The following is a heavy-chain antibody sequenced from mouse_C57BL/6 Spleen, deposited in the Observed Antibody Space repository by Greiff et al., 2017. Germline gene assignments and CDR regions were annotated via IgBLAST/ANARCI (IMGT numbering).Heavy chain of an antibody. V-gene: IGHV5-4*01. CDR2: ISDGGSYT. CDR1: GFTFSSYA. J-gene: IGHJ2*01. CDR3: ARDTDY. Sequence: EVQVVESGGGLVKPGGSLKLSCAASGFTFSSYAMSWVRQTPEKRLEWVATISDGGSYTYYPDNVKGRFTLSRDNAKNNLYLQMSHLKSEDTAMYYCARDTDYWGQGTTLTVSA.